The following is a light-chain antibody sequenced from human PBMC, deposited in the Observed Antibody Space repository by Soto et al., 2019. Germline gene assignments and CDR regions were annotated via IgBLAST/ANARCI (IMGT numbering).Light chain of an antibody. J-gene: IGLJ1*01. CDR2: EVT. Sequence: QSVLTQPPSASGSPGQSVTISCTGTSSDVGGYNYVSWYQQHPGKAPKFMIYEVTRRPSGVPDRFSGSKSGNTASLTVSGLQPEDEADYYCSSYAGSNNYVFGTGTKLTVL. V-gene: IGLV2-8*01. CDR3: SSYAGSNNYV. CDR1: SSDVGGYNY.